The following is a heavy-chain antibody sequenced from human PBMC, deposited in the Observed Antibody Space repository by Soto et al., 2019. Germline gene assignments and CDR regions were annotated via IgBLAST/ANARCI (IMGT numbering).Heavy chain of an antibody. CDR3: AKDQGMSLTQSMYH. V-gene: IGHV3-30*18. CDR1: GFTFSSYG. J-gene: IGHJ4*02. Sequence: GGSLSLSCAASGFTFSSYGMHWVRQAPGKGLEWVAVISYDGSNKYYADSVKGRFTISRDNSKNTLYLQMNSLRAGDTAVYYCAKDQGMSLTQSMYHWGQGTLVTVSS. D-gene: IGHD2-2*01. CDR2: ISYDGSNK.